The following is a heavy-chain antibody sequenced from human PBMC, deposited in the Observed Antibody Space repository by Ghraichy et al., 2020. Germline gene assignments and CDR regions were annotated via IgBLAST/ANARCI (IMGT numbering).Heavy chain of an antibody. CDR3: ARDEIVIIPAARVKYYYGMDV. Sequence: GGSLRLSCAASGFIFSSYEMHWVRQAPGKGLEWVSYISSSGRTIYYADSVKGRFTISRDNAKNSLYLQMNSLRAEDTAVYYCARDEIVIIPAARVKYYYGMDVWGQGTTVTVSS. CDR1: GFIFSSYE. D-gene: IGHD2-2*01. V-gene: IGHV3-48*03. J-gene: IGHJ6*02. CDR2: ISSSGRTI.